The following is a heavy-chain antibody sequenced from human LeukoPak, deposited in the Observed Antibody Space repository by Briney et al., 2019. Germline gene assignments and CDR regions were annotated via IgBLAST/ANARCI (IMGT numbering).Heavy chain of an antibody. V-gene: IGHV3-7*03. CDR3: AKDTGTSSGWSTLLYNWFDP. CDR2: IKQDGSEK. D-gene: IGHD6-19*01. CDR1: GFTFSSYW. J-gene: IGHJ5*02. Sequence: QTGGSLRLSCAASGFTFSSYWMSWVRQAPGKGLEWVANIKQDGSEKYYVDSVKGRFTISRDNAKNSLYLQMNSLRAEDTAVYYCAKDTGTSSGWSTLLYNWFDPWGQGTLVTVSS.